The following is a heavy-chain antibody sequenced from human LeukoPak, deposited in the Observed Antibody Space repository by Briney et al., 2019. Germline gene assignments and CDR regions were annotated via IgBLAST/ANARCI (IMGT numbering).Heavy chain of an antibody. CDR2: IFYSWST. J-gene: IGHJ4*02. Sequence: SETLSLTCTVSGGSISSSNYYWGRIRQPPGKGLEWIGSIFYSWSTYYNPSLKSRVTISVDTSKNQFSLKLSSVTAADTAVYYCARDTYYYGSGSNFDYWGQGTLVTVSS. D-gene: IGHD3-10*01. CDR3: ARDTYYYGSGSNFDY. V-gene: IGHV4-39*07. CDR1: GGSISSSNYY.